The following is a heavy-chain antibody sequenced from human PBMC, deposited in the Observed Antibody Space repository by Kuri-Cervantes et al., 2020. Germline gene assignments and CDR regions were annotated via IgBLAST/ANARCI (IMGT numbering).Heavy chain of an antibody. D-gene: IGHD5-18*01. CDR2: IDYSGST. Sequence: SETLSLTCTVSGGSISSGDYYWSWIRQPPGKGLEWIGYIDYSGSTYYNPSLKSRVTISVETSKNQFSLKLSSVTAPDTAVYYCARDRGGDTAMAYYYYGMDDWGQGTTVTVSS. CDR1: GGSISSGDYY. CDR3: ARDRGGDTAMAYYYYGMDD. V-gene: IGHV4-30-4*01. J-gene: IGHJ6*02.